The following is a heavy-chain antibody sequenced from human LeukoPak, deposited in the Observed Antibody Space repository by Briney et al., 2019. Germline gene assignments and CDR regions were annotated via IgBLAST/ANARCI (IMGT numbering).Heavy chain of an antibody. CDR1: GFTVSSNY. J-gene: IGHJ4*02. Sequence: PGGSLRLSCAASGFTVSSNYMGWVRQAPGEGLGWGSGIYSGGSTYYADSVKGRFTISRDNSKNTLYLQMNSLRAEDTAVYYCASARKTLLTGYYLHYFDYWGQGTLVTVPS. D-gene: IGHD3-9*01. CDR3: ASARKTLLTGYYLHYFDY. V-gene: IGHV3-53*01. CDR2: IYSGGST.